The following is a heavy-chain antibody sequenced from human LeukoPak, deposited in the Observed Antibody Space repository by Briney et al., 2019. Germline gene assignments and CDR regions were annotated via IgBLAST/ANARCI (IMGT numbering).Heavy chain of an antibody. Sequence: SETLSLTCTVSGDSISSYYWSWIRQPPGKGLEWIGYIYYSGSTNYNPSLKSRVTISVDTSKNQFSLKLSSVTAADTAVYYCARSISYPYYYYMDVWGKGTRSPSP. CDR1: GDSISSYY. J-gene: IGHJ6*03. D-gene: IGHD1-14*01. V-gene: IGHV4-59*01. CDR3: ARSISYPYYYYMDV. CDR2: IYYSGST.